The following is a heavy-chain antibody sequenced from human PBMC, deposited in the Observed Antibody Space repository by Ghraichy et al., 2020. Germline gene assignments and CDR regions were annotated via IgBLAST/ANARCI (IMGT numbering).Heavy chain of an antibody. CDR1: GFTFNSYW. D-gene: IGHD1-26*01. Sequence: GGSLRLSCAASGFTFNSYWMTWVRQAPGKGLEWVANIKQDGSDKYYVDSVKGRFTISRDNAKNSLNLQMNSLTAEDTAVYYCARGDTGSNTGGRGQYNGMDVWGHGTTVTVSS. J-gene: IGHJ6*02. V-gene: IGHV3-7*01. CDR3: ARGDTGSNTGGRGQYNGMDV. CDR2: IKQDGSDK.